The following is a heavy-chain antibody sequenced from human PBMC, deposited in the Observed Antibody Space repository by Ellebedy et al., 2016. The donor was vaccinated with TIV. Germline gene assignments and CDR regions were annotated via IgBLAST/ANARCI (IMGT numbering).Heavy chain of an antibody. CDR2: IYYSGST. CDR3: ARAVVDTAMASSGYGMDV. J-gene: IGHJ6*02. CDR1: GGSISSYY. V-gene: IGHV4-59*12. D-gene: IGHD5-18*01. Sequence: MPSETLSLTCTVSGGSISSYYWSWIRQPPGTGLEWIGYIYYSGSTNYNPSLKSRVTISVDTSKNQFSLKLSSVTAADTAGYYCARAVVDTAMASSGYGMDVWGQGTTVTVSS.